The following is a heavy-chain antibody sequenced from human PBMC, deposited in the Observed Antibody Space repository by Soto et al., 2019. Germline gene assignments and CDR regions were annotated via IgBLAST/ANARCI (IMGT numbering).Heavy chain of an antibody. CDR1: GVSISSGGYY. V-gene: IGHV4-31*03. D-gene: IGHD5-12*01. CDR2: IYYSGST. Sequence: TLSLTCTVSGVSISSGGYYWSWIRQHPGKGLEWIGYIYYSGSTYYNPSLKSRVTISVDTSKNQFSLKLTSVTAADTAVYYCAGASTWHPGAFDIWGQGTTVTVSS. CDR3: AGASTWHPGAFDI. J-gene: IGHJ3*02.